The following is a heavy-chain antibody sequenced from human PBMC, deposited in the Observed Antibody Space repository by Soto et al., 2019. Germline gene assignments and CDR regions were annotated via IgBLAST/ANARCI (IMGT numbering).Heavy chain of an antibody. CDR3: TRHVDCSGGSCYSGYYYYMDV. D-gene: IGHD2-15*01. CDR2: IRSKPNTDAT. Sequence: LRLSCAASGFTFSDSAMHWVRQASGKGLEWVGRIRSKPNTDATAYAASVKGRFTISRDDSKDTAYLQMNSLKTEDTAVYYCTRHVDCSGGSCYSGYYYYMDVWGKGTTVTVSS. J-gene: IGHJ6*03. CDR1: GFTFSDSA. V-gene: IGHV3-73*01.